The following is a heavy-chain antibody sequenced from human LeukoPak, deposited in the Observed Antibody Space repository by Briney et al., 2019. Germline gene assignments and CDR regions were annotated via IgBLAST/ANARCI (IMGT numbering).Heavy chain of an antibody. CDR3: ARGLPAAIVWNWFDH. V-gene: IGHV1-69*01. J-gene: IGHJ5*02. D-gene: IGHD2-2*01. CDR1: GGTFSSYA. Sequence: SVKVSCKASGGTFSSYAISWVRQGPGQGLEWMGGIIPIFGTANYAQKFQGRVTITADESTSTAYMELSSLRSEDTAVYYCARGLPAAIVWNWFDHWGQGTLVTVSS. CDR2: IIPIFGTA.